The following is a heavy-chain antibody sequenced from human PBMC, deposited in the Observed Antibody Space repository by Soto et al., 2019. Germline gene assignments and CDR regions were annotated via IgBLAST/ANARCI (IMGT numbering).Heavy chain of an antibody. D-gene: IGHD3-3*01. J-gene: IGHJ6*02. Sequence: ASVKVSCKASGYTFTSYDINWVRQATGQGLEWMGWMNPNSGNTGYAKKFQGRVTRTRNTSISTAYMELSSLRSEDTAVYYCARGFKYYDFWSGYYVYYYGMDVWGQGTTVTVSS. CDR3: ARGFKYYDFWSGYYVYYYGMDV. CDR2: MNPNSGNT. V-gene: IGHV1-8*01. CDR1: GYTFTSYD.